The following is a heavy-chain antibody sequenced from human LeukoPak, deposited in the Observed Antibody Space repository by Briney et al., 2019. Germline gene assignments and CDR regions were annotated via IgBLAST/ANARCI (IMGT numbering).Heavy chain of an antibody. Sequence: GASVKVSCKAPGGTFISYAISWVRQAPGQGLEWRGGIIPIFGTANYAQKFQGRVTITTDESTSTAYMELSSLRSEDTAFYYCAGSITAVGYYYYMDVWGKGTTVTVSS. J-gene: IGHJ6*03. CDR2: IIPIFGTA. D-gene: IGHD6-6*01. CDR1: GGTFISYA. V-gene: IGHV1-69*05. CDR3: AGSITAVGYYYYMDV.